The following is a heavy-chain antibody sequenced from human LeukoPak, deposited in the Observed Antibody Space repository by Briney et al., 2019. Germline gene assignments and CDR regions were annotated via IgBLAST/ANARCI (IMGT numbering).Heavy chain of an antibody. Sequence: GGSLRLSCAASGFTFSSYAMNWARQAPGKGLEWVSTISGSGGGTYYADSVKGRFTISRDNAKNTLWLQMNSLRAEDTAVYYCAKDPELSGTDSWFDPWGQGTLVTVSS. CDR1: GFTFSSYA. J-gene: IGHJ5*02. D-gene: IGHD1-20*01. CDR2: ISGSGGGT. V-gene: IGHV3-23*01. CDR3: AKDPELSGTDSWFDP.